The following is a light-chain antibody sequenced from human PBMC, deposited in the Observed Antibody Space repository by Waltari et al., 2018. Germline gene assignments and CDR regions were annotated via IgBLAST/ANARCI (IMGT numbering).Light chain of an antibody. J-gene: IGKJ2*01. CDR3: QQYNNWSYT. Sequence: EIVMTQSPATLSVSPGERATLSCRASQSVSSNLAWYQQKPGQAPRLLIYGASTRATGSPARFSGSGSGTEFTLTISSLQSEDFAVYYCQQYNNWSYTFGQGTKLEIK. V-gene: IGKV3-15*01. CDR2: GAS. CDR1: QSVSSN.